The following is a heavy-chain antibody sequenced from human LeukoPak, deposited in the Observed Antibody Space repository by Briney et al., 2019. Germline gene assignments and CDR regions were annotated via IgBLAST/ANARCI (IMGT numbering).Heavy chain of an antibody. D-gene: IGHD3-16*02. J-gene: IGHJ4*02. CDR1: GGSISRYY. V-gene: IGHV4-4*07. CDR2: IYSSGTT. Sequence: SETLSLTCTVSGGSISRYYWSWIRQPAGKGLEWIGRIYSSGTTTYSPSLKSRVTMSVDTSKNQFSLTLGSVTAADTAVYYCARGGVGGVIVPFDYWGQGTLVTVSS. CDR3: ARGGVGGVIVPFDY.